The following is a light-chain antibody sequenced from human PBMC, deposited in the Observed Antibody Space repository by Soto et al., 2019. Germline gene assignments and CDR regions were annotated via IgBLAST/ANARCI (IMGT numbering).Light chain of an antibody. CDR1: QTVNNW. J-gene: IGKJ4*01. CDR3: QQYNSYSLLT. CDR2: KAS. V-gene: IGKV1-5*03. Sequence: DIQMTQSPSTLSASVGDRVTITCRASQTVNNWLAWYQQKPGKPPKLLISKASNLESGVPSRFSGSGSETEFPLTISCLQPDDFATYYCQQYNSYSLLTFAGGTRVDIK.